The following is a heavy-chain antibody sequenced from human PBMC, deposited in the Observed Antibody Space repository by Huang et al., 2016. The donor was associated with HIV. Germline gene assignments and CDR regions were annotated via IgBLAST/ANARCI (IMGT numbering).Heavy chain of an antibody. V-gene: IGHV4-34*01. CDR2: INHSGSN. Sequence: QVQLQQWGAGLLKPSETLSLTCAVYGGSFSNYSWSWIRQPPGKGLEWLGEINHSGSNNYNPSLKSRVTISVDTFKNQFSLKLTSVSAADTAVYYCARGGYRYSYGYFSSTWPIDYWGQGTLVTVSS. J-gene: IGHJ4*02. D-gene: IGHD5-18*01. CDR1: GGSFSNYS. CDR3: ARGGYRYSYGYFSSTWPIDY.